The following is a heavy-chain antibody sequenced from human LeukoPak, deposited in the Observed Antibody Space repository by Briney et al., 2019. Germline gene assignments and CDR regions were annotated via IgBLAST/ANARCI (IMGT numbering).Heavy chain of an antibody. CDR2: ISAYNGNT. J-gene: IGHJ6*03. CDR3: ARARLGGSELRYMDV. Sequence: ASVKVSCKASGYTFTSYGISWVRQAPGQGLEWMGWISAYNGNTNYAQKLQGRVTITTDTSTSTAYMELRSLRSDDTAVYYCARARLGGSELRYMDVCGKGTTVTVYS. D-gene: IGHD1-26*01. CDR1: GYTFTSYG. V-gene: IGHV1-18*01.